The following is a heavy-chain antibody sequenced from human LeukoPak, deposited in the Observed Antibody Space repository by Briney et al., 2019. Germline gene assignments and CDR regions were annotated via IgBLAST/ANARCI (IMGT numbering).Heavy chain of an antibody. CDR1: GASISSTNYF. CDR2: IYNSGRI. CDR3: TRGMEEWLAGLGAPLDI. J-gene: IGHJ4*02. V-gene: IGHV4-39*01. D-gene: IGHD6-19*01. Sequence: PSETLSLTCTVSGASISSTNYFWGWIRQSRGKGLEWIGTIYNSGRIDYNPSLKSRVSTSLDTSKNQLSLTRNSVTAADTAVYHCTRGMEEWLAGLGAPLDIWGQGILVTVSS.